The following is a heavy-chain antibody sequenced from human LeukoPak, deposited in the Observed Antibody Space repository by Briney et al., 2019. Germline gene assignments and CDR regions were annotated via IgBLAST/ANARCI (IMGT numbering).Heavy chain of an antibody. CDR2: IKEDGSDK. Sequence: PGGSLRLSCAASGFTFSTYRMNWVRQAPGKGLEWVANIKEDGSDKYYVDSVKGRFTISRDNAKNSLYLQMNSLRAEDTAVYYCARGLCSSTNSYAGNGPMDVWGNGTTVTVYS. D-gene: IGHD2-2*01. V-gene: IGHV3-7*04. J-gene: IGHJ6*03. CDR3: ARGLCSSTNSYAGNGPMDV. CDR1: GFTFSTYR.